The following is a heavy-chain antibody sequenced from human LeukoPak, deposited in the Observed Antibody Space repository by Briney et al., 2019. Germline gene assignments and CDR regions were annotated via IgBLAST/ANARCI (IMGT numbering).Heavy chain of an antibody. Sequence: SETLSLTCTVSGGSVSSGSYYWSWIRQPPGKGLEWIGYIYYSGTAKYNPSLKSPVTIPVNTSKYQFSLKLTSVTAADTAVYYCARGFGDWGLSWFDPWGQGTLVTVSS. CDR3: ARGFGDWGLSWFDP. CDR1: GGSVSSGSYY. J-gene: IGHJ5*02. D-gene: IGHD3-10*01. V-gene: IGHV4-61*01. CDR2: IYYSGTA.